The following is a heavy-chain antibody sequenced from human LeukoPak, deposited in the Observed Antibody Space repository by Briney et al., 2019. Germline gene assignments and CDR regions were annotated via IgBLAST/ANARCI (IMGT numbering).Heavy chain of an antibody. D-gene: IGHD3-10*01. Sequence: PGGSLRLSCAASGFISGSYAMTWVRQAPGRGLEWVAAIGGAGTYYADSVKGRFTISRDNSKNTLYLQMNSLRAEDTAVYYCAKNLDASGSYFPDEWGQGTLVTVSS. CDR2: IGGAGT. CDR3: AKNLDASGSYFPDE. J-gene: IGHJ4*02. CDR1: GFISGSYA. V-gene: IGHV3-23*01.